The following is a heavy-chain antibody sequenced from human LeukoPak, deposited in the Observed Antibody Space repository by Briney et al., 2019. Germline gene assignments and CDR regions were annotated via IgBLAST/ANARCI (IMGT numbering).Heavy chain of an antibody. CDR2: IKQDESEK. D-gene: IGHD5-18*01. J-gene: IGHJ4*02. Sequence: GGSLRLSCAASGLTLGTFWMSWVRQAPGKGLEWVANIKQDESEKYYVDSVKGRFTISRDNAKNSLYLQMNSLRGEDTAVYYCARPRWLQFGPHDSWGQGTLVTVSS. CDR1: GLTLGTFW. V-gene: IGHV3-7*01. CDR3: ARPRWLQFGPHDS.